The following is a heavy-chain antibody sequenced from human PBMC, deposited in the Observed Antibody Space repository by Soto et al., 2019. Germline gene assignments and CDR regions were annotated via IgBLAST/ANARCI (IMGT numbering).Heavy chain of an antibody. D-gene: IGHD2-21*01. Sequence: SETLSLTCTVSGGSISSGGYFWSWIRQPPGMALEWIGEINHLGSINYNPSLKSRVTMSVDTSKNQFSLTLNSVTAADTATYYCARGGISHWAYYYYMDVWDRGTTVTVSS. CDR3: ARGGISHWAYYYYMDV. V-gene: IGHV4-39*07. CDR1: GGSISSGGYF. CDR2: INHLGSI. J-gene: IGHJ6*03.